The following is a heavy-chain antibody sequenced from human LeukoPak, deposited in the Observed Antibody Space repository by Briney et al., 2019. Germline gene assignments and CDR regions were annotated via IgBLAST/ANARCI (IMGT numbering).Heavy chain of an antibody. CDR1: GFTFSDYS. Sequence: GRSLRLSCGASGFTFSDYSMNWVRQAPGKGLAWVASITSAGGYTYYADSVKGRFTISGDNAQNSLFLQMNSPRAEDTAVYFCATSGGFVLPNAITGNWYMDVWGRGTSVTVSS. CDR3: ATSGGFVLPNAITGNWYMDV. J-gene: IGHJ6*03. D-gene: IGHD2-2*01. V-gene: IGHV3-21*01. CDR2: ITSAGGYT.